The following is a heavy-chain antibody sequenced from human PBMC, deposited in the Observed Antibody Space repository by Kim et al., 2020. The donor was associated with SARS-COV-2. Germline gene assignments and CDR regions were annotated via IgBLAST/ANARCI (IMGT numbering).Heavy chain of an antibody. CDR1: GGSISSYY. CDR2: MYYSGST. J-gene: IGHJ4*02. D-gene: IGHD2-15*01. CDR3: ARGVSGGHKHFDY. V-gene: IGHV4-59*13. Sequence: SETLSLTCTVSGGSISSYYWSWIRQPPGKGLEWIGYMYYSGSTSYSPSLKIRVTISVATSKNQFSLKLNSFTAADTAVYYCARGVSGGHKHFDYCGQGP.